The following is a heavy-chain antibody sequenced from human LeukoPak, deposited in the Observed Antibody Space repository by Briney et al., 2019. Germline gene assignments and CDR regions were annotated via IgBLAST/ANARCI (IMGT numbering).Heavy chain of an antibody. CDR2: IYSGGST. CDR1: GFTFSSYS. Sequence: GGSLRLSCAASGFTFSSYSMNWVRQAPGKGLEWVSVIYSGGSTYYADSVKGRFTISRDNSKNTLYLQMNSLRAEDTAVYYCARESGYSSSWLDYWGQGTLVTVSS. CDR3: ARESGYSSSWLDY. J-gene: IGHJ4*02. V-gene: IGHV3-66*01. D-gene: IGHD6-13*01.